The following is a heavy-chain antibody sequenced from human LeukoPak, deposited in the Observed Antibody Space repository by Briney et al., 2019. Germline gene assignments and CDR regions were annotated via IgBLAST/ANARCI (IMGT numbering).Heavy chain of an antibody. CDR1: GYTFTSYD. D-gene: IGHD3-10*01. CDR3: ARVPRRGDQFDP. J-gene: IGHJ5*02. V-gene: IGHV1-8*01. CDR2: MNPQSGDT. Sequence: ASVKVSCKASGYTFTSYDINWVRQATGQGLEWMGWMNPQSGDTDYAQKFQGRVTMTRSPSITTAYMELTSLTYEDTAVYYCARVPRRGDQFDPWGQGTLVTVSS.